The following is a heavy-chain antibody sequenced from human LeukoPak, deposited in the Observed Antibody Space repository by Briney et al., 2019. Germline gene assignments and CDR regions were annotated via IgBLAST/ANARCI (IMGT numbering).Heavy chain of an antibody. Sequence: PGGSLRLSCAASGFTFDDYLIHWVRQVLGKGLEWVSLISWDGDITYYADSVKGRFTISRDNSKNSLYLQMNSLRTEDTALYYCAKARGLIGGAFDLWGQGTMVTVSS. CDR1: GFTFDDYL. J-gene: IGHJ3*01. D-gene: IGHD3-22*01. V-gene: IGHV3-43*01. CDR2: ISWDGDIT. CDR3: AKARGLIGGAFDL.